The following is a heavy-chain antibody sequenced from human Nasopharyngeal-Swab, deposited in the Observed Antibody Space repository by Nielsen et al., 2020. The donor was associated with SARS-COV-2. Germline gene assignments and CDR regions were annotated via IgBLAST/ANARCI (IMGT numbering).Heavy chain of an antibody. CDR1: GYTLSTYA. CDR2: INAGKGNT. D-gene: IGHD6-19*01. Sequence: ASVKVSCKASGYTLSTYAMYWVRQAPGQRPEFMGWINAGKGNTIYSQKFQGRVRISRDTSANTAYMELNRLRSEDTAVYYCARVPAVAASRIDYWGQGTLVTVSS. J-gene: IGHJ4*02. V-gene: IGHV1-3*01. CDR3: ARVPAVAASRIDY.